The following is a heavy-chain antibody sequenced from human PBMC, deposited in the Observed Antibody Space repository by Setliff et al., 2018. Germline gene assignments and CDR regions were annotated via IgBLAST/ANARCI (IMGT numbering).Heavy chain of an antibody. CDR2: ISGSGGST. J-gene: IGHJ6*02. CDR3: AKELEATTYYYYYYGMDV. CDR1: GFTFSSYA. D-gene: IGHD1-26*01. V-gene: IGHV3-23*01. Sequence: GGSLRLSCAASGFTFSSYAMSWVRQAPGKGLEWVSAISGSGGSTYYADSVKGRFTTSRDNSKNTLYLQMNSLRAEDTAVYYCAKELEATTYYYYYYGMDVWGQGTTVTVSS.